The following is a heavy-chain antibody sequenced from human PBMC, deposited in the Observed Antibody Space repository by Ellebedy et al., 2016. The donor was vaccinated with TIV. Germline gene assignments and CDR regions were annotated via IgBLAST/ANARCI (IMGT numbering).Heavy chain of an antibody. CDR1: GGSISSSSYY. CDR2: IYYSGST. D-gene: IGHD5-18*01. J-gene: IGHJ4*02. V-gene: IGHV4-39*01. CDR3: ASGVIQLWFRY. Sequence: SETLSLTCTVSGGSISSSSYYWGWIRQPPGKGLEWIGSIYYSGSTYYNPSLKSRVTISVDTSKNQYSLKLSSVTAADTAVYYCASGVIQLWFRYWGQGTLVTVSS.